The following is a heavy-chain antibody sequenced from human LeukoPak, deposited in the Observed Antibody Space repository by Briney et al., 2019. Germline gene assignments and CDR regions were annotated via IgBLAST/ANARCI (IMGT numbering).Heavy chain of an antibody. CDR2: INPSGGST. J-gene: IGHJ4*02. CDR1: GYTFTVYY. CDR3: ARDYCTNGVCYPWTD. D-gene: IGHD2-8*01. Sequence: GASVKVSCKASGYTFTVYYMHWVRQAPGQGLEWMGIINPSGGSTSYAQKFQGRVTMTRDTSTSTVYMELSSLRSEDTAVYYCARDYCTNGVCYPWTDWGQGTLVTVSS. V-gene: IGHV1-46*01.